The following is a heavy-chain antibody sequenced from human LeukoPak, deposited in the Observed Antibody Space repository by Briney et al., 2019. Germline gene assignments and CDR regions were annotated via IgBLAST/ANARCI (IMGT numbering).Heavy chain of an antibody. V-gene: IGHV1-2*06. J-gene: IGHJ4*02. CDR1: GYTFTGYY. D-gene: IGHD3-3*01. CDR2: INPNSGGT. Sequence: ASVKVSCKASGYTFTGYYMHWVRQAPGQGLEWMGRINPNSGGTSYAQKFQGRVTMTRDTSTSTVYMELSSLRSEDTAVYYCARDMGSFATFVDYWGQGTLVTVSS. CDR3: ARDMGSFATFVDY.